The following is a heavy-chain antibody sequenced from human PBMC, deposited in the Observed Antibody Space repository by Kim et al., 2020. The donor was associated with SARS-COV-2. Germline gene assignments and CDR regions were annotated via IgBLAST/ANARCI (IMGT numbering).Heavy chain of an antibody. J-gene: IGHJ6*02. Sequence: SETLSLTCTVSGGSISSYYWSWIRQPPGKGLEWIGYIYYSGSTNYNPSLKSRVTISVDTSKNQFSLKLSSVTAADTAVYYCARSGEIVATTDYYYYGMDVWGQGTTVTVSS. D-gene: IGHD5-12*01. CDR2: IYYSGST. V-gene: IGHV4-59*01. CDR3: ARSGEIVATTDYYYYGMDV. CDR1: GGSISSYY.